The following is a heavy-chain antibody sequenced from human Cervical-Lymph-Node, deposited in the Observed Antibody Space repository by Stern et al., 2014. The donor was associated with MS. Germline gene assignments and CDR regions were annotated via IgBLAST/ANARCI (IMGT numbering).Heavy chain of an antibody. CDR3: ASGTGSKRPTGNY. J-gene: IGHJ4*02. CDR2: INPSGDSA. D-gene: IGHD3/OR15-3a*01. Sequence: DQLVESGAEVKKPGASVKVSCKASGYTFTSHYMHWVRQAPGQGLEWVGIINPSGDSASYAQKFQGRVTMTMDPSTSTVYMELSSLRSEDTAVYYCASGTGSKRPTGNYWGQGTLVTVSS. CDR1: GYTFTSHY. V-gene: IGHV1-46*01.